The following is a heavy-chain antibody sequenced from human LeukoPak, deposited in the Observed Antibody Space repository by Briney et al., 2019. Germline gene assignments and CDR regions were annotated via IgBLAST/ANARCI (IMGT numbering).Heavy chain of an antibody. J-gene: IGHJ4*02. Sequence: SGPTLVNPTQTLTLTCTFSGFSLSTRGVGVGWIRQPPGKALEWLSLIYWDDDKRYSPSLKSRLTITKDTSKNQVVLTMTNMDPVDTATYYCAHSSLWQQLVPVPFDYWGQGTLVTVSS. V-gene: IGHV2-5*02. CDR1: GFSLSTRGVG. CDR2: IYWDDDK. CDR3: AHSSLWQQLVPVPFDY. D-gene: IGHD6-13*01.